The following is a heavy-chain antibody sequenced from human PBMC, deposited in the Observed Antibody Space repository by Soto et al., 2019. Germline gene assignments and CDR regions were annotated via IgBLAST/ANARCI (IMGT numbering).Heavy chain of an antibody. CDR3: SREVQPVVRREYDY. Sequence: EVQLVESGGGLVKPGGSLRLSCAVSGFTFSSCTMNWVRQAPGKGLEWVSSISGSGSTYYADSVKGRFTVSRDNAKNSLYLQMSSLIAEDTAVYYCSREVQPVVRREYDYWGQGTLVTVSS. CDR1: GFTFSSCT. CDR2: ISGSGST. J-gene: IGHJ4*02. D-gene: IGHD1-1*01. V-gene: IGHV3-21*01.